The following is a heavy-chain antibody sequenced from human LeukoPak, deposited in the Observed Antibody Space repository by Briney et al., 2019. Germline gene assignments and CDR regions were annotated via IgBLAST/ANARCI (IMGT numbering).Heavy chain of an antibody. J-gene: IGHJ4*02. V-gene: IGHV4-34*01. CDR1: GGSFSGYY. CDR3: ARLAWYYDSSPNDY. D-gene: IGHD3-22*01. CDR2: INHSGST. Sequence: PSETLSLTCAVYGGSFSGYYWSWIRQPPGKGLEWVGEINHSGSTNYNPSLKSRVTISVDTSKNQFSLKLSSVTAADTAVYYCARLAWYYDSSPNDYWGQGTLVTVSS.